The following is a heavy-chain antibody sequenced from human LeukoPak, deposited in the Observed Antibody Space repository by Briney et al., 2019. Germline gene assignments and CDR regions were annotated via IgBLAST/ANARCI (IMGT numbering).Heavy chain of an antibody. CDR1: GFTFSSYS. J-gene: IGHJ4*02. CDR3: ARIGRDYGDYFDY. Sequence: GGSLRLSCADSGFTFSSYSMNWVRQAPGKGLEWVSSISSTSSNIYYTDSVKGRFTISRDNAKNSLYLQMNSLRAEDTAVYYCARIGRDYGDYFDYWGQGTLVTVSS. V-gene: IGHV3-21*04. D-gene: IGHD4-17*01. CDR2: ISSTSSNI.